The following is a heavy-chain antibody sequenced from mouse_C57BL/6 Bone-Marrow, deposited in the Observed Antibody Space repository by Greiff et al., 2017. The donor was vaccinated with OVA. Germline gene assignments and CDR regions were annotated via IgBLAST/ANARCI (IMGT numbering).Heavy chain of an antibody. CDR1: GYTFTDYY. CDR2: IYPGSGNT. Sequence: VQLQESGAELVRPGASVKLSCKASGYTFTDYYINWVKQRPGQGLEWIARIYPGSGNTYYNEKFKGKATLTAEKSSSTAYMQLSSLTSEGSAVYFCARRAWFAYWGQGTLVTVSA. CDR3: ARRAWFAY. J-gene: IGHJ3*01. V-gene: IGHV1-76*01.